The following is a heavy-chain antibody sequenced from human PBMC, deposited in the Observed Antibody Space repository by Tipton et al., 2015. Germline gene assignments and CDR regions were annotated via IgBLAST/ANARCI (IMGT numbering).Heavy chain of an antibody. V-gene: IGHV4-39*02. D-gene: IGHD4-17*01. J-gene: IGHJ4*02. CDR3: ASLLLYGDYVHGLGY. Sequence: TLSLTCTVSGGSIGSHFWSWIRQPPGKGLEWIGSIYYSGDMYYNPSLKSRVAMSVDTSNNHFSLRLTSLTASDTAVYYCASLLLYGDYVHGLGYWGRGTLVTVSS. CDR1: GGSIGSHF. CDR2: IYYSGDM.